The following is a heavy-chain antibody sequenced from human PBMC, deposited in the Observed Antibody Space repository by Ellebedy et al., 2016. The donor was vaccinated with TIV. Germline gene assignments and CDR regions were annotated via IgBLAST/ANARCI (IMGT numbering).Heavy chain of an antibody. D-gene: IGHD3-3*01. Sequence: ASVKVSCXASGHTFTTYGIHWVRQASGQRPEWMGWINTGNGNTKYSQKLQGRVTITTDTSATTAYMELSSLMSEDTAVYYCATREWQDPMDVWGQGTTVTVSS. V-gene: IGHV1-3*04. J-gene: IGHJ6*02. CDR2: INTGNGNT. CDR3: ATREWQDPMDV. CDR1: GHTFTTYG.